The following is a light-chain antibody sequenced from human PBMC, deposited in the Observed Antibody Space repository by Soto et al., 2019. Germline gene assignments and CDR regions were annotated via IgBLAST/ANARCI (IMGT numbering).Light chain of an antibody. CDR1: QSVSSY. CDR2: DAS. V-gene: IGKV3-11*01. Sequence: EIVLTQSPATLSLSPGERATLSCRASQSVSSYLAWYQQKPGKAPRLLIYDASNRATGIPARFSGSRSGTDFTLTISCLELEDFAVYYCQQRSNWPRLTFGGGTKVDIK. CDR3: QQRSNWPRLT. J-gene: IGKJ4*01.